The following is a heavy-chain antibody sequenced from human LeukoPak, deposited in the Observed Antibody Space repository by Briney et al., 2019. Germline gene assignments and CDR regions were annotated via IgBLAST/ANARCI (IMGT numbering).Heavy chain of an antibody. D-gene: IGHD6-13*01. CDR3: ARPSSSWTSDAFDI. CDR2: IWYDGSNK. V-gene: IGHV3-33*08. J-gene: IGHJ3*02. CDR1: GFNFNNYA. Sequence: PGGSLRLSCAASGFNFNNYAIHWVRQAPGKGLEWVAVIWYDGSNKYYADSVKGRFTISRDNSKNTLYLQMNSLRAEDTAVYYCARPSSSWTSDAFDIWGQGTMVTVSS.